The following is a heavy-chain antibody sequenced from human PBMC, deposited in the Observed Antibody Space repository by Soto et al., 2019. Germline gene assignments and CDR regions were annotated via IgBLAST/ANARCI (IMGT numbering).Heavy chain of an antibody. CDR3: ARESRVGYLQQLDSYYYYGIDV. J-gene: IGHJ6*02. CDR1: GYTFTSYY. V-gene: IGHV1-46*01. Sequence: SVKGSCKASGYTFTSYYMRWGRQAPEQRIERMGIINPSGGSTSYAQKFQGRVTMTRDTSTSTVSMELSSLRSEDTAVYYCARESRVGYLQQLDSYYYYGIDVWGQGTSVTVSS. CDR2: INPSGGST. D-gene: IGHD6-13*01.